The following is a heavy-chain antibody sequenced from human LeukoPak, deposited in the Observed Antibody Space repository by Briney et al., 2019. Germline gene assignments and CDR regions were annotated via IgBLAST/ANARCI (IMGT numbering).Heavy chain of an antibody. V-gene: IGHV3-30-3*01. CDR2: ISYDGSDK. CDR1: GFIFRKYA. D-gene: IGHD3-22*01. J-gene: IGHJ3*02. CDR3: ARGGYYWDDAFDI. Sequence: GGSLRLSCAASGFIFRKYAMHWVRQAPGKGLEWVAVISYDGSDKFYADSVKGRFTISRDNSKNTLSLQMNSLRDDDTAVYYCARGGYYWDDAFDIWGQGTMVTVSS.